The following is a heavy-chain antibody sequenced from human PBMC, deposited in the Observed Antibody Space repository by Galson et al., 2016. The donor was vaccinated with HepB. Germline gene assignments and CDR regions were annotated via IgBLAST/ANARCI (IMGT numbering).Heavy chain of an antibody. Sequence: SLRLSCAASGFTFSDYAMHWVRQAPGKGLEWVAVISYDGSNKYCADSVKGRFTISRDNSKNTLYLQMNSLRAEDTAMYYCARDSSSTSWYERSEDWGQGTLVIVSS. J-gene: IGHJ4*02. CDR1: GFTFSDYA. CDR2: ISYDGSNK. CDR3: ARDSSSTSWYERSED. D-gene: IGHD6-13*01. V-gene: IGHV3-30-3*01.